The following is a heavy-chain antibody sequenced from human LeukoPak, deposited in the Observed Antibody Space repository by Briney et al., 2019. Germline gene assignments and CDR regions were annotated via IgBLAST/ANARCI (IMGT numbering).Heavy chain of an antibody. D-gene: IGHD2-2*02. V-gene: IGHV3-23*01. CDR2: ITGSGGHT. CDR3: ATIPLKGSEYFPH. J-gene: IGHJ1*01. Sequence: GGSLRLSCAASGFTFSTYGMTWVRQAPGKGLEWVSVITGSGGHTVYADSVKGRFTISRDNSNNTLYLQMNSLRAEDTAIYYCATIPLKGSEYFPHWGQGTLVTVSS. CDR1: GFTFSTYG.